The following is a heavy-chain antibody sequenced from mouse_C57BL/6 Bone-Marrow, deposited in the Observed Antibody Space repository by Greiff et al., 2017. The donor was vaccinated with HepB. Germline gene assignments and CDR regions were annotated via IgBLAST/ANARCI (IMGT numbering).Heavy chain of an antibody. J-gene: IGHJ4*01. CDR1: GFTFSSYG. D-gene: IGHD2-5*01. Sequence: EVQLQESGGDLVKPGGSLKLSCAASGFTFSSYGMSWVRQTPDKRLEWVATISSGGSYTYYPDSVKGRFTISRDNAKNTLYLQMSSLKSEDTAMYYCARHGVSNSYAMDYWGQGTSVTVSS. CDR3: ARHGVSNSYAMDY. V-gene: IGHV5-6*01. CDR2: ISSGGSYT.